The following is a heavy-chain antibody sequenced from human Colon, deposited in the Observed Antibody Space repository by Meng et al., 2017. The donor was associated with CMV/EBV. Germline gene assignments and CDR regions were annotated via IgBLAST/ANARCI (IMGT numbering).Heavy chain of an antibody. D-gene: IGHD5-12*01. CDR3: ARKGHVDIVGTAGNWFDT. Sequence: GGPLRLSCVVSGFTFSSYSMNWVRQDPGKGLEWVSAITSSSSSIYYADSVKGRFTISRDNAKNSLFLQMNSLRAEDTAVYYCARKGHVDIVGTAGNWFDTWGQGTLVTVSS. CDR1: GFTFSSYS. CDR2: ITSSSSSI. J-gene: IGHJ5*02. V-gene: IGHV3-21*01.